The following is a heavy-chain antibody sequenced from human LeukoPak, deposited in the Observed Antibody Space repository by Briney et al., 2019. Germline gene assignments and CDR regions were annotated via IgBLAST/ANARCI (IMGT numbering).Heavy chain of an antibody. D-gene: IGHD3-10*01. CDR3: AKDSYYYGSGSYGGYYYYYMDV. Sequence: GGSLRLSCAASGFTFSSYGMHWVRQAPGKGLEWVAFIRYDGSNKYYADSVKGRFTISRDNSKNTLYLQMNSLRAEDTAVYYCAKDSYYYGSGSYGGYYYYYMDVWGKGTRSPSP. V-gene: IGHV3-30*02. CDR2: IRYDGSNK. CDR1: GFTFSSYG. J-gene: IGHJ6*03.